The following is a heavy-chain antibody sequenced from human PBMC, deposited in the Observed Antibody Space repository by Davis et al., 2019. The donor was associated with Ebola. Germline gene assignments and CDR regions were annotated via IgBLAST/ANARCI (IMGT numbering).Heavy chain of an antibody. V-gene: IGHV5-51*01. CDR1: GISVNYYW. D-gene: IGHD3-10*01. CDR3: YTQGRAGFDI. Sequence: GESLKISCKASGISVNYYWIAWARQMPGKGLEWMGVIYPGDSDTRYSPSFQGQVTISADKSISTTYLQWSSLRASDTAMYYCYTQGRAGFDIWGRGTLVSVS. J-gene: IGHJ2*01. CDR2: IYPGDSDT.